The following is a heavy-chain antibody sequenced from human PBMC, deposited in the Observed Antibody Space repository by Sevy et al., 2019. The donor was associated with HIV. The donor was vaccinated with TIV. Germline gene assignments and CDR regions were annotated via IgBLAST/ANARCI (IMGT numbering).Heavy chain of an antibody. V-gene: IGHV1-8*01. CDR2: MNPNTVNS. CDR1: GYSFTSHD. Sequence: ASVKVSCKASGYSFTSHDVYWVRQATGQGLEWMGWMNPNTVNSGFAQTFQGRVTLTRVTSTSTAYMELNRLTSEDTAISYGARGARYYDSVTGYYHDAFDIWGQGTRVTVSS. J-gene: IGHJ3*02. D-gene: IGHD3-9*01. CDR3: ARGARYYDSVTGYYHDAFDI.